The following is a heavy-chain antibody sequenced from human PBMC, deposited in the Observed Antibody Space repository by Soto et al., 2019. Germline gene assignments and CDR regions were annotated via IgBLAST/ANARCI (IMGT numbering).Heavy chain of an antibody. D-gene: IGHD2-8*02. V-gene: IGHV4-31*03. CDR2: IYYTGST. J-gene: IGHJ4*02. CDR1: GGSIRSGGHY. CDR3: ARVVTVVSNLDY. Sequence: SETLSLTCTVSGGSIRSGGHYWSWIRQSPGKDLEWIGYIYYTGSTYYNPSLRSRVTMSVDTSRNQFSLNLNSITAADTAVYYCARVVTVVSNLDYWGQGTLVTVSS.